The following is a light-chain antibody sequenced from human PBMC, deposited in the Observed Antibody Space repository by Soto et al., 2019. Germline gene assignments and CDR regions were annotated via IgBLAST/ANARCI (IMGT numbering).Light chain of an antibody. CDR3: QQYHSYST. CDR2: DAS. V-gene: IGKV1-5*01. J-gene: IGKJ1*01. CDR1: QNIRSR. Sequence: DFQMTQSPSTLAASLGDRVTITCRASQNIRSRLAWFQPKPGKAPKLLIYDASSLESGVPQRFSGSGSGTEFTLTISSLQTDDFSTYYCQQYHSYSTFGQGTKVDIK.